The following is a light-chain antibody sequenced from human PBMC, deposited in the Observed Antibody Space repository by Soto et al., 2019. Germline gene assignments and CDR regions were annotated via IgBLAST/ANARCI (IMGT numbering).Light chain of an antibody. CDR3: QQYGSSPRT. V-gene: IGKV3-20*01. J-gene: IGKJ2*01. CDR2: GAS. Sequence: EIVLTQSPGTLSLSPGERATLSCRASQSVSSSYLAWYQQKPGQAPRLLIYGASSRATGIPDRFSGSGSGTDFTLTISRLEPEDGAVYYCQQYGSSPRTFGHGTKLEIK. CDR1: QSVSSSY.